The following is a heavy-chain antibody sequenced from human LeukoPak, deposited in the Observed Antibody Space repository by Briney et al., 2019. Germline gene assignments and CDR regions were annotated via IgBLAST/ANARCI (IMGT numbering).Heavy chain of an antibody. V-gene: IGHV1-69*04. CDR2: IIPILRIA. Sequence: GASVKVSCKASGGTFSNYAISWVRQALGQGLEWMGRIIPILRIANYAQKFQGRVTITADKSTSTAYMDLSSLRSEDTAVYYCAREGSIVGATTDRDYYYYAMDVWGQGTTVTVSS. CDR1: GGTFSNYA. CDR3: AREGSIVGATTDRDYYYYAMDV. J-gene: IGHJ6*02. D-gene: IGHD1-26*01.